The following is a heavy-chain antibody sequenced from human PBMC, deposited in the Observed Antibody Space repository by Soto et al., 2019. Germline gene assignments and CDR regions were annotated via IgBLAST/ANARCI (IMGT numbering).Heavy chain of an antibody. D-gene: IGHD4-17*01. CDR3: ERGNTVTRFDY. V-gene: IGHV4-30-2*01. J-gene: IGHJ4*02. Sequence: SETLSLTCAVSGGSISSGGYSWSWIRQPPGKGLEWIGYIYHSGSTYYNPSLKSRVTISVDRSKNQFSLKLSSVTAADTAVYYCERGNTVTRFDYWGQGTLVTVSS. CDR2: IYHSGST. CDR1: GGSISSGGYS.